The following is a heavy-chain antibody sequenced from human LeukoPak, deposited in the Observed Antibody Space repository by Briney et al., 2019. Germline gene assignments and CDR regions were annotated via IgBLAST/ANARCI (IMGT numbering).Heavy chain of an antibody. CDR1: GFTFSSYS. D-gene: IGHD3-22*01. V-gene: IGHV3-48*01. Sequence: GGSLRLSCAASGFTFSSYSMNWLRQAPGKGLEWVSYISSSSSTIYYADSVKGRFTISRDSAKNSLYLQMNCLRAEDTDVYYCAREGTMIGARSNAFDIWGQGTMVTVSS. CDR3: AREGTMIGARSNAFDI. J-gene: IGHJ3*02. CDR2: ISSSSSTI.